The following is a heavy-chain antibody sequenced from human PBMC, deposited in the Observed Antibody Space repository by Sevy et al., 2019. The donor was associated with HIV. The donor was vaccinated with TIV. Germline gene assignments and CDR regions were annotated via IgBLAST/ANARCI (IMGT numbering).Heavy chain of an antibody. CDR1: GYFFTGYY. D-gene: IGHD6-19*01. Sequence: ASVKVSFKASGYFFTGYYLHWVRQTPGQGLEWMGRINPNSGGTNYAQNFQGRVTMTRDTSIITAYMELSRLRSDDTAVYYCARGGGYSSGWWTFDYWGQGTLVTVSS. V-gene: IGHV1-2*06. CDR2: INPNSGGT. CDR3: ARGGGYSSGWWTFDY. J-gene: IGHJ4*02.